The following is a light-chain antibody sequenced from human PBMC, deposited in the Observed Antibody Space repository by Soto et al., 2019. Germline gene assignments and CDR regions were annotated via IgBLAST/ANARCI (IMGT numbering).Light chain of an antibody. CDR3: QQHT. J-gene: IGKJ2*01. Sequence: IQMTQSPSSLSASVGDRVTITCRASQTISNWLAWYQQKPGKAPRLLIYDASTLESGVPSRFSGSASGTEFTLTISSLQPDDFATYYCQQHTFGQATKVDI. V-gene: IGKV1-5*01. CDR2: DAS. CDR1: QTISNW.